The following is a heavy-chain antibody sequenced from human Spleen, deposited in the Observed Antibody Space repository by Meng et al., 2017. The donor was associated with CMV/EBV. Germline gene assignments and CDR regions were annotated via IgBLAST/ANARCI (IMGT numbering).Heavy chain of an antibody. D-gene: IGHD3-22*01. V-gene: IGHV1-69*05. J-gene: IGHJ4*02. CDR2: IIPIFGTI. Sequence: SVKVSCKASGGTLSSYAISWVRQAPGQGLEWMGGIIPIFGTINYAQKFQDRVTITRDESTSTAYMELSSLRSEDTALYYCARAGYYYDSSGFYYAFEYWGQGTLVTVSS. CDR1: GGTLSSYA. CDR3: ARAGYYYDSSGFYYAFEY.